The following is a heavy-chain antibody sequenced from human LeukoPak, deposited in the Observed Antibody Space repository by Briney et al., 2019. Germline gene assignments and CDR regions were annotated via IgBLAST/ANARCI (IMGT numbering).Heavy chain of an antibody. CDR1: GGSFSGYY. CDR2: INHSGST. J-gene: IGHJ4*02. D-gene: IGHD4-17*01. Sequence: SETLSLTRAVYGGSFSGYYWSWIRQPPGKGLEWIGEINHSGSTNYNPSLKSRVTISVDTSKNQFSLKLSSVTAADTAVYYCARMAPYGDYLHDYWGQGTLVTVSS. V-gene: IGHV4-34*01. CDR3: ARMAPYGDYLHDY.